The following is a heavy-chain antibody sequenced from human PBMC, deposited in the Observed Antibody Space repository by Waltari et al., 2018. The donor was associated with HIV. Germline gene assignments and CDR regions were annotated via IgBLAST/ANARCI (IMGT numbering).Heavy chain of an antibody. Sequence: QVRLVQSGAEVKNPGDSVKVSCHTSGHTLDASHIYWVRQAPGEGLEWLVWIIPRNGDTEYALKFQGWVSVTSDTSSGTVVLTLNRLRSEDTAIYYCARGESTTWANLDFWGQGTLVSVSS. V-gene: IGHV1-2*04. CDR2: IIPRNGDT. J-gene: IGHJ4*02. CDR1: GHTLDASH. D-gene: IGHD3-16*01. CDR3: ARGESTTWANLDF.